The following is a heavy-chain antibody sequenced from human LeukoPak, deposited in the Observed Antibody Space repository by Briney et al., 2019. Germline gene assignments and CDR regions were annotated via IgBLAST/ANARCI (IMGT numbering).Heavy chain of an antibody. V-gene: IGHV3-74*01. J-gene: IGHJ4*02. CDR2: INSDESST. Sequence: PGGSLRLSCAASGFTFSNYWMHWVRQAPGKGLVWVSRINSDESSTSYADSVKGRFTISRDNAKNTLYLQMNSLRAEDTAVYYCVRGGGHSYHFGDYWGQGTLVTVSS. D-gene: IGHD5-18*01. CDR3: VRGGGHSYHFGDY. CDR1: GFTFSNYW.